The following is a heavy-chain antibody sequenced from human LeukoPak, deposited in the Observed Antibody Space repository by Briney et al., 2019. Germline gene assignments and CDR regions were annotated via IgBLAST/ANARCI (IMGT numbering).Heavy chain of an antibody. CDR1: GYTFTSYY. CDR3: ARGPGYYYDSSGYYSIDY. Sequence: ASVKVSCKASGYTFTSYYMHWVRLAPGQGLEWMGIIDPSGGDTTYAPKFQDSVTMTRDTSTSTVYMELKSLRSEDTAVYYCARGPGYYYDSSGYYSIDYWGQGTLVTVSS. J-gene: IGHJ4*02. D-gene: IGHD3-22*01. CDR2: IDPSGGDT. V-gene: IGHV1-46*01.